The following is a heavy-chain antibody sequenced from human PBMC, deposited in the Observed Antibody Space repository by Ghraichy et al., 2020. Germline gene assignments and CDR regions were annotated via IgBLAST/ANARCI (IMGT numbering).Heavy chain of an antibody. D-gene: IGHD5-18*01. J-gene: IGHJ6*02. V-gene: IGHV3-21*01. CDR2: TDSTSSYI. Sequence: LSLTCAASGFSFSTYSMNWVRQPLGKGLEWLSSTDSTSSYIFYADSVKGRFTISRDNAKNSLYLQMNSLTAEDTAVYYCARGVDTPMAVGMDVWGQGTTVTVSS. CDR1: GFSFSTYS. CDR3: ARGVDTPMAVGMDV.